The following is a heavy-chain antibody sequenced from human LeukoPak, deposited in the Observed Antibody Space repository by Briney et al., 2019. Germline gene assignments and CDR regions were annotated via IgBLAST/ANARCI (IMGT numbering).Heavy chain of an antibody. Sequence: SETLSLTCTVSGGSISSYYWSWIRQPPGEGLEWIGYIYTSGTTNYNPSLKSRLTISVDTSKNQFSLKLNSVTAADTAVYYCARGYSSSSPFDYWGQGTLVTVSS. CDR1: GGSISSYY. D-gene: IGHD6-13*01. J-gene: IGHJ4*02. V-gene: IGHV4-4*09. CDR3: ARGYSSSSPFDY. CDR2: IYTSGTT.